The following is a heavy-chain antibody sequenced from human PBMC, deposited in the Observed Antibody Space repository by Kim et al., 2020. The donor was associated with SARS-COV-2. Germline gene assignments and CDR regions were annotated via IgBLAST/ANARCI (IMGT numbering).Heavy chain of an antibody. CDR2: K. CDR3: ARGRVRETIDY. J-gene: IGHJ4*02. V-gene: IGHV3-33*01. D-gene: IGHD3-10*01. Sequence: KYYADSVKGRFTISRDNSKNTLYLQMNSLRAEDTAVYYCARGRVRETIDYWGQGTLVTVSS.